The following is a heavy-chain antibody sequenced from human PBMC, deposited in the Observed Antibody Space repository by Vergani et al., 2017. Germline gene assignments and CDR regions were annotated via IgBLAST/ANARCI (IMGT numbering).Heavy chain of an antibody. CDR3: AKAGSVTSESLQYNFYMDI. Sequence: QVQLAESGGGRVQPGRSLRLSCAASGFSFSSHAIHWVRQAPGKGMKWVAVISNDGSKKYYADSVKCRFTISRDNSKNTLDLQMNSLRTQDTAVYYCAKAGSVTSESLQYNFYMDIWGKGTTVTVS. D-gene: IGHD3-10*01. CDR2: ISNDGSKK. CDR1: GFSFSSHA. V-gene: IGHV3-30*18. J-gene: IGHJ6*03.